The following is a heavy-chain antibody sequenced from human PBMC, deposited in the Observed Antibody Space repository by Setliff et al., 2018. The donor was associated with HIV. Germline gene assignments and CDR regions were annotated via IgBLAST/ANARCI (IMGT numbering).Heavy chain of an antibody. Sequence: ASVKVSCKASGYTFTDYYMHWVRQAPGQGLEWMGRINPNSGGTNHAQKFQGRVTMTRDTSTSTVYMELSSLRSEDTAVYYCARGDTELRYFDWPRAGVDFWGQGTLVTVSS. V-gene: IGHV1-2*06. CDR3: ARGDTELRYFDWPRAGVDF. CDR1: GYTFTDYY. D-gene: IGHD3-9*01. CDR2: INPNSGGT. J-gene: IGHJ4*02.